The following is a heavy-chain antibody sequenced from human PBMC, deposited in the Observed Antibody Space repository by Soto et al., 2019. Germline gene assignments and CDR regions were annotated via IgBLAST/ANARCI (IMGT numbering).Heavy chain of an antibody. CDR3: ARIWGAFAKIACWFGP. D-gene: IGHD3-16*01. CDR2: IYHTGST. J-gene: IGHJ5*02. V-gene: IGHV4-4*02. Sequence: QVQLQESGPGLVKPSGTLSLTCAVSNGSITNDNWWSWVRQSPGKGLEWIGDIYHTGSTNYNPSLKSRVTISIDKAKNNFSLRLSSVTAADTAVYYCARIWGAFAKIACWFGPWGQGTLVTVSS. CDR1: NGSITNDNW.